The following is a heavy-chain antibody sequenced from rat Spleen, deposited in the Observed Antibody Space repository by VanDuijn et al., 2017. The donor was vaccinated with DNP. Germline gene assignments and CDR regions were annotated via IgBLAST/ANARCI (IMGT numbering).Heavy chain of an antibody. J-gene: IGHJ2*01. Sequence: EVQLQESGPGLVKPSQSLSLTCSVTGYSITSHYWGWIRQFPGNKMVYIGHISYSGGTSYNPSLKSRISITRDTSKNQFFLQLNSVTTEDTATYYCARWSDYFDYWGQGVMVTVSS. V-gene: IGHV3-1*01. CDR3: ARWSDYFDY. CDR2: ISYSGGT. CDR1: GYSITSHY.